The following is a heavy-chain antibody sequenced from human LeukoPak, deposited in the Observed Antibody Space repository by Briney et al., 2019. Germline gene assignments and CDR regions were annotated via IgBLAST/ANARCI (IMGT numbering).Heavy chain of an antibody. J-gene: IGHJ3*02. CDR3: ARVSPSDAFDI. V-gene: IGHV1-2*02. CDR1: GYTFTGYW. Sequence: RASVKVSCKAFGYTFTGYWMHWVRQAPGQGLEWMGWINPNSGGTNYAQKFQGRVTMTRDTSISTAYMELSRLRSDDTAVYYCARVSPSDAFDIWGQGTMVTASS. CDR2: INPNSGGT.